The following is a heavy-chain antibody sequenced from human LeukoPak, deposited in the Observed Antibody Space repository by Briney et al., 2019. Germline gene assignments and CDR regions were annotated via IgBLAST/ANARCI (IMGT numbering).Heavy chain of an antibody. V-gene: IGHV4-38-2*02. D-gene: IGHD1-26*01. CDR2: MYHSGDT. Sequence: PSETLSLTCTVSGYSVSSGHYWGWLRQPPGKGLEWIGSMYHSGDTYYNPSLKSRVTISVDTSKNQLSLKLSSVTAADTAVYYCARERRWELLFWGQGTMVTVSS. CDR1: GYSVSSGHY. J-gene: IGHJ3*01. CDR3: ARERRWELLF.